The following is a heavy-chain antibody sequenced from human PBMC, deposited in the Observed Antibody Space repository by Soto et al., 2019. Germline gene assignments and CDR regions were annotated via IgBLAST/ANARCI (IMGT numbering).Heavy chain of an antibody. J-gene: IGHJ6*02. CDR1: GFTFSSYW. V-gene: IGHV3-74*01. Sequence: GGSLRLSCAASGFTFSSYWMHWVRQAQGKGLVWVSRINSDGSSTSYADSVKGRFTISRDNAKNTLYLQMNSLRAEDTAVYYCARDPRRTGPPGYGMDVWGQATTATVS. CDR3: ARDPRRTGPPGYGMDV. CDR2: INSDGSST. D-gene: IGHD1-1*01.